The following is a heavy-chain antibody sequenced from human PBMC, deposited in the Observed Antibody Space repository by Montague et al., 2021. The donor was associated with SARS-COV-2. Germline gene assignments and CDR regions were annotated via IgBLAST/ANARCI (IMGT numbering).Heavy chain of an antibody. V-gene: IGHV4-39*01. D-gene: IGHD2-8*01. CDR2: LFYSGTA. CDR3: AIAPSYCNGVICFGYYTMDV. CDR1: GDSITSSGNT. Sequence: SETLSLPCSVSGDSITSSGNTWGWIRQPPGKGLEWIGSLFYSGTAHYNPSLNSRLTISVDTSKNQLSLTLSYLTAADTAVYFCAIAPSYCNGVICFGYYTMDVWGQGTTVTVSS. J-gene: IGHJ6*02.